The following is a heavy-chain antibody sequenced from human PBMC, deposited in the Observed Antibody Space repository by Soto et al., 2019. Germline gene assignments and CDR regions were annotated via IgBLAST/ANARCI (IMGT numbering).Heavy chain of an antibody. V-gene: IGHV3-33*01. Sequence: QVQLVESGGGVIQPGRSLRLSCAASGFTFSSYGMHWVRKAPGKGLERVAVIWYDGSNKYYADSVKGRFTISRDNSKNTLYLQMNSLRAEDTAVYYCARDLGSYYGGGYYYGMDVWGQGTTVTVSS. D-gene: IGHD1-26*01. J-gene: IGHJ6*02. CDR2: IWYDGSNK. CDR1: GFTFSSYG. CDR3: ARDLGSYYGGGYYYGMDV.